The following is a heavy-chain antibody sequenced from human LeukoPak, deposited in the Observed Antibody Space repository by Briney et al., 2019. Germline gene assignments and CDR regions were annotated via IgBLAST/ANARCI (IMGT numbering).Heavy chain of an antibody. J-gene: IGHJ3*02. Sequence: ASVKVSCKVSGYTLTELSMHWVRPAPGKGLEWMGGFDPEDGETIYAQKFQGRVTMTEDTSTDTAYMELGSLRSEDTAVYYCATDLPLAVGLFVVSDAFDIWGQGTMVTISS. CDR1: GYTLTELS. CDR3: ATDLPLAVGLFVVSDAFDI. CDR2: FDPEDGET. V-gene: IGHV1-24*01. D-gene: IGHD2-21*01.